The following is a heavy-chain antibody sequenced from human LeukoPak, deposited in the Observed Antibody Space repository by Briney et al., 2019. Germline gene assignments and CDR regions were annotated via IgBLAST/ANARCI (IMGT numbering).Heavy chain of an antibody. Sequence: SVTVSFKASGGTFSSYAISWVRQAPGQGLEWMGRIIPIFGTANYAQKFQGRVTITADKSTSTAYMELSSLRSEDTAVYYCARDEYCSGGSCYSPLYWGQGTLVTVSS. CDR1: GGTFSSYA. J-gene: IGHJ4*02. CDR3: ARDEYCSGGSCYSPLY. D-gene: IGHD2-15*01. V-gene: IGHV1-69*06. CDR2: IIPIFGTA.